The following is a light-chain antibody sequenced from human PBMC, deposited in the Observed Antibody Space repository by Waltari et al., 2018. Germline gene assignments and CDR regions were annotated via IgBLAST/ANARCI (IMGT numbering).Light chain of an antibody. CDR1: NSNIGSNT. CDR2: SNN. J-gene: IGLJ2*01. Sequence: QSVLAQPPSASGTPGQRITISCSGSNSNIGSNTVNWYQQFPGTAPRLLIYSNNQWPSGVPDRFSASKSGSSAALAIYGLHSEDEADYYCSTWDDRLTGVVFGGGTKVTVL. CDR3: STWDDRLTGVV. V-gene: IGLV1-44*01.